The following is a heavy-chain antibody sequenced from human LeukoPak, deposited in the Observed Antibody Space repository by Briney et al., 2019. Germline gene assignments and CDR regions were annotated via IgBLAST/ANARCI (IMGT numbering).Heavy chain of an antibody. CDR3: AREVVATITYSDY. CDR2: IYHSGST. V-gene: IGHV4-38-2*02. J-gene: IGHJ4*02. CDR1: GYSISSGYY. D-gene: IGHD5-12*01. Sequence: SETLSLTCAVSGYSISSGYYWGFIRQPPGKGLEWIGSIYHSGSTYYNPSLKSRVTISVDTSKNQFSLKLSSVTAAGTAVYYCAREVVATITYSDYWGQGTLVTVSS.